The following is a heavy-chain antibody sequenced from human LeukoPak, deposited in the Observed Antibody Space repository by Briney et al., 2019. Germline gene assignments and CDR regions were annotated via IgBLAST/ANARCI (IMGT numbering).Heavy chain of an antibody. D-gene: IGHD3-16*01. J-gene: IGHJ4*02. CDR1: GYTFTSYA. CDR2: ISAYNGNT. Sequence: ASVKVSCKASGYTFTSYAISWVRQAPGQGLEWMGWISAYNGNTNYAQKLQGRVTMTTDTSTSTAYMELRSLRSDDTAVYYCARSYTIEVFAVGVLGYWGQGTLVTVSS. V-gene: IGHV1-18*01. CDR3: ARSYTIEVFAVGVLGY.